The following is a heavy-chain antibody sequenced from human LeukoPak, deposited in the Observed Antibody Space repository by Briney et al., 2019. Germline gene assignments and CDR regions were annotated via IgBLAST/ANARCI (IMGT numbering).Heavy chain of an antibody. CDR3: ARESRCGGDCYRIDY. V-gene: IGHV4-31*03. J-gene: IGHJ4*02. D-gene: IGHD2-21*02. CDR2: IYYSGST. Sequence: PSQTLSLTCTVSGGSISSGGYSWSWIRQHPGKGLEWIGYIYYSGSTYYNPSLKSRVTISVDTSKNQFSLKLSSVTAADTAVYYCARESRCGGDCYRIDYWGQGTLVTVSS. CDR1: GGSISSGGYS.